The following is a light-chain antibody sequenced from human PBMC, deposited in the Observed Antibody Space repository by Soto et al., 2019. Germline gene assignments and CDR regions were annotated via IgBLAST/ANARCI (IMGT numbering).Light chain of an antibody. CDR3: QQSYKTPHT. V-gene: IGKV1-39*01. Sequence: DIPMTQSTSSLSASVGDRVTITCRASQGVSAYLLWYQQKQGTAPTLLIYADFNLLSGVPSRFRGSGSGTNFTLTISSLQPEDFATYYCQQSYKTPHTFGQGKKLETK. CDR1: QGVSAY. J-gene: IGKJ2*01. CDR2: ADF.